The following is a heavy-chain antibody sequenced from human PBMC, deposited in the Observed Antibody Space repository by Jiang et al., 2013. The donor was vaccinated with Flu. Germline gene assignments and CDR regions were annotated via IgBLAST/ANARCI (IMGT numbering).Heavy chain of an antibody. CDR3: ATYSAGPEPFQH. V-gene: IGHV4/OR15-8*01. J-gene: IGHJ1*01. Sequence: PQYSPSLKSRVTISVDKSKNHFSLKLTSVTAADTAVYYCATYSAGPEPFQHWGQGTLVTVSS. D-gene: IGHD1-26*01. CDR2: P.